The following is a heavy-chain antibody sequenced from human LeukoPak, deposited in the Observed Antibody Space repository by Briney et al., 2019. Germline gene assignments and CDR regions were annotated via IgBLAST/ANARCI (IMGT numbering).Heavy chain of an antibody. CDR3: ARVSRGYSYGLDY. V-gene: IGHV3-48*03. Sequence: GGSLRLSCAASGFTFSSYEMNWVRQAPGKGLEWVSYISSSGSTIYCADSVKGRFTISRDNAKNSLYLQMNSLRAEDTAVYYCARVSRGYSYGLDYRGQGTLVTVSS. CDR1: GFTFSSYE. J-gene: IGHJ4*02. D-gene: IGHD5-18*01. CDR2: ISSSGSTI.